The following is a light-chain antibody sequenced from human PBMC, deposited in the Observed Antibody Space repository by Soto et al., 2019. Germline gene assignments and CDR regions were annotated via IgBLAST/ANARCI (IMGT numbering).Light chain of an antibody. J-gene: IGKJ5*01. CDR2: GAS. CDR3: QQYNNWPFIT. CDR1: QSVSGN. V-gene: IGKV3-15*01. Sequence: EIVMTQSPATLSVSPGERATLSCRSRQSVSGNLAWYQQKPGQSPRLLIYGASSRATGIPARFSGSGSGTEFTLTISSLQSEDFAVYYCQQYNNWPFITFGQGTRLEIK.